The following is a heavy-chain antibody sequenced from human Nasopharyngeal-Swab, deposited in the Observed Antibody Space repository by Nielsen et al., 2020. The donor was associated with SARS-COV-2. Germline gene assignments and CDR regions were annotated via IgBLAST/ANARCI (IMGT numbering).Heavy chain of an antibody. D-gene: IGHD1-26*01. V-gene: IGHV1-18*01. CDR2: VSVETCDT. J-gene: IGHJ5*02. CDR1: GYIFSRYD. CDR3: ARVGATATLHA. Sequence: ASVTVSCQASGYIFSRYDISWVRQAPGQGLEWMGWVSVETCDTRYAETLQGRVTMTTDTSTNTAHLELRSLTSDDTAVYYCARVGATATLHAWGQGTLVTVSS.